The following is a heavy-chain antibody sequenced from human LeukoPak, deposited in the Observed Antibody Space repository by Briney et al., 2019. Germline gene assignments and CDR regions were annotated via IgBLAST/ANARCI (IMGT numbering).Heavy chain of an antibody. CDR1: SGSLSGNY. CDR2: SSPTGDIT. Sequence: SETLSLTCAVYSGSLSGNYWTLIRQTPGRGLEWIGESSPTGDITGYNPSLKGRATISVDSSKKQFSLKLTAVTAADTGVYYCARVPDFIARPCDSWGPGTLVTVSS. D-gene: IGHD2-21*01. J-gene: IGHJ4*02. V-gene: IGHV4-34*01. CDR3: ARVPDFIARPCDS.